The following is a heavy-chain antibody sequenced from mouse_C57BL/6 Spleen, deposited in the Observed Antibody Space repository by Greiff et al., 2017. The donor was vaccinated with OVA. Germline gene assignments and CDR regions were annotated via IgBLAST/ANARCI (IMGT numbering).Heavy chain of an antibody. CDR1: GYTFTSYW. V-gene: IGHV1-53*01. J-gene: IGHJ4*01. D-gene: IGHD1-1*01. CDR3: AIFPIHYYGSSYDAMDY. CDR2: INPSNGGT. Sequence: VQLQQSGTELVKPGASVKLSCKASGYTFTSYWMHWVKQRPGQGLEWIGNINPSNGGTNYNEKFKSKATLTVDKSSSTAYMQLSSLTSEDSAVYYCAIFPIHYYGSSYDAMDYWGQGTSVTVSS.